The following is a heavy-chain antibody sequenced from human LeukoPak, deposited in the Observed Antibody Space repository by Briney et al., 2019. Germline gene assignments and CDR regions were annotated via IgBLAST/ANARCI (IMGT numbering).Heavy chain of an antibody. CDR1: GFTFSSYS. Sequence: GGSLRLSCAASGFTFSSYSMNWVRQAPGKGLEWVSPISSSSSYIYYADSVKGRFTISRDNAKNSLYLQMNSLRAEDTAVYYCASSDFWSGYYDYWGQGTLVTVSS. CDR3: ASSDFWSGYYDY. V-gene: IGHV3-21*01. J-gene: IGHJ4*02. CDR2: ISSSSSYI. D-gene: IGHD3-3*01.